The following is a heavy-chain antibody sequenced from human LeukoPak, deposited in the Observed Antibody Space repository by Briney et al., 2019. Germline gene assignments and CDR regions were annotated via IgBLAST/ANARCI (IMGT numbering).Heavy chain of an antibody. CDR3: ARGRQQDY. CDR2: INHSGST. Sequence: SETLSLTCAVYGGSFSGYYWRWLRQPPGKGLEWIGEINHSGSTNYNPSLKSRVTISVDTSKNQFSLKLSSVTAADTTVYYCARGRQQDYWGQGTLVTVSS. D-gene: IGHD6-13*01. V-gene: IGHV4-34*01. J-gene: IGHJ4*02. CDR1: GGSFSGYY.